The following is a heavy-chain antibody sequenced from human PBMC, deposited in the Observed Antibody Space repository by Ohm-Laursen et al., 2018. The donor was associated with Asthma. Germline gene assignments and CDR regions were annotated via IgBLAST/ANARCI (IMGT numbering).Heavy chain of an antibody. D-gene: IGHD4-23*01. V-gene: IGHV3-23*01. J-gene: IGHJ3*02. CDR3: ARMGLRWPDDAFDI. Sequence: GSLRLSCAASGFTFSSYAMSWVRQAPGKGLEWVSAISGSGGSTYYADSVKGRFTISRDNSKNTLYLHMNSLRTEETAVYYCARMGLRWPDDAFDIWGQGTMVTVSS. CDR2: ISGSGGST. CDR1: GFTFSSYA.